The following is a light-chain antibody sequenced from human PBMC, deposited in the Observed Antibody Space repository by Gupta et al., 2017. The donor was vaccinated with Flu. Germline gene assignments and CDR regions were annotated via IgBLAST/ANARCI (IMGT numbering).Light chain of an antibody. Sequence: ELVLPQSPGTLSLSPGERATLSCRASQSVNNNLLTWYQQKPGQAPRLLIYGASSRATGIPDRGSGSGSGTDGTIIISRMETEDEAVSDCPSYGVYGDTCCQG. V-gene: IGKV3-20*01. CDR3: PSYGVYGDT. CDR1: QSVNNNL. J-gene: IGKJ2*01. CDR2: GAS.